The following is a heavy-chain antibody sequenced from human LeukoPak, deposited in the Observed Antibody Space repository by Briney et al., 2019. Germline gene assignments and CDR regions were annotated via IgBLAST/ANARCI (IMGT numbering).Heavy chain of an antibody. CDR2: IHQDGNEK. J-gene: IGHJ4*02. CDR3: ARGDKFSGDY. CDR1: GFTFSTYW. V-gene: IGHV3-7*04. Sequence: GGYLRLSCAASGFTFSTYWMSWVRQAPGKGLEWVANIHQDGNEKYYVDSVKGRFTISRDNAKNSLYLQMNSLRAEDTAVYYCARGDKFSGDYWGQGTLVTVSS. D-gene: IGHD2-15*01.